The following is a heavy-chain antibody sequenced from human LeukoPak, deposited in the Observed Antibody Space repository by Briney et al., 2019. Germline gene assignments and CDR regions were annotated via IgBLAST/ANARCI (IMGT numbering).Heavy chain of an antibody. CDR3: ARADWDTAMIDY. CDR2: IRPSGDNT. Sequence: PGGSLRLSCAASGFTFSSYDMTWVRQAPGRGLEWVSSIRPSGDNTYYADSVKGRFTISRDNAKNSLYLQMNSLRAEDTAVYYCARADWDTAMIDYWGQGTLVTVSS. CDR1: GFTFSSYD. V-gene: IGHV3-21*01. D-gene: IGHD5-18*01. J-gene: IGHJ4*02.